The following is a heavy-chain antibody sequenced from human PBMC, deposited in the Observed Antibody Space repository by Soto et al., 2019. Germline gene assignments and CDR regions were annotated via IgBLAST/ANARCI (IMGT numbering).Heavy chain of an antibody. CDR2: ISAESDYK. CDR1: GLSIINYT. V-gene: IGHV3-21*04. CDR3: AKSPLPHYFDY. Sequence: GGSLRLSCASSGLSIINYTVNWVRQAPGKGLEWVSSISAESDYKYYAAALWGRFTISRDNSKNSVYLQMNSLRAEDTAVYYCAKSPLPHYFDYWGQGTLVTVSS. J-gene: IGHJ4*02. D-gene: IGHD1-26*01.